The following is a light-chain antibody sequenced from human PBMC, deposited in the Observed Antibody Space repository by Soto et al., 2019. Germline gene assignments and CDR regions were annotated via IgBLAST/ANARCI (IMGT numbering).Light chain of an antibody. V-gene: IGKV3-15*01. J-gene: IGKJ4*01. CDR1: QSVGNN. CDR2: ATS. Sequence: EIVVTQSPATLSVSPGERATLSCRASQSVGNNFAWYQQKPGQAPRLLIFATSTRATGVPARLSGSGSGTEFTLTISSLQSEDFAVDYCQQYCDWPLTFGGGAKVE. CDR3: QQYCDWPLT.